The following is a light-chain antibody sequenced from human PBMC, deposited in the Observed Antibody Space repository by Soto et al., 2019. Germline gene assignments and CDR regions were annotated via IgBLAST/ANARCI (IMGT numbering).Light chain of an antibody. CDR1: QSVGRT. CDR2: AVS. Sequence: EILMTQSPSTLSVSPGDRATLSCRASQSVGRTLAWYQQKPGQAPSLLIYAVSTRATGVPARFSGSGSGTDFTLTISSLQSEDFAFYYCQQYNNSPWTFGQGTKVDIK. V-gene: IGKV3-15*01. J-gene: IGKJ1*01. CDR3: QQYNNSPWT.